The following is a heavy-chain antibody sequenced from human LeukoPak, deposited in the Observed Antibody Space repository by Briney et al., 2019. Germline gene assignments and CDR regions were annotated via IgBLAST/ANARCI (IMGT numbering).Heavy chain of an antibody. Sequence: SETLSLTCTVSGGSISIYYWSWIRQPAGKGLEWIGRTYTSGSTNYNPSLKSRVTMSVDTSKNQFSLKLSSVTAADTAVYYCARFSSIAAAFDYWGQGTLVTVSS. J-gene: IGHJ4*02. CDR2: TYTSGST. CDR3: ARFSSIAAAFDY. V-gene: IGHV4-4*07. D-gene: IGHD6-13*01. CDR1: GGSISIYY.